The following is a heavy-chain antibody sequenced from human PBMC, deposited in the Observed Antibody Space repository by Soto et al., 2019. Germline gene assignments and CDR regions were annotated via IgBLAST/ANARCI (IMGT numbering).Heavy chain of an antibody. CDR1: GGSISSYY. CDR2: IYYSGST. Sequence: QVQLQESGPGLVKPSETLSLTCTVSGGSISSYYWSWIRQPPGKGLEWIGYIYYSGSTNYNPSLKRRVTISVDTSKNQFSLKLSSVTAADTAVYYCATTHSSSWTDAFDIWGQGTMVTVSS. D-gene: IGHD6-13*01. V-gene: IGHV4-59*01. J-gene: IGHJ3*02. CDR3: ATTHSSSWTDAFDI.